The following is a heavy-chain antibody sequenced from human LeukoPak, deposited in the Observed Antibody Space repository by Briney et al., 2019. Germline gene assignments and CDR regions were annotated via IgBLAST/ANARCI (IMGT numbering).Heavy chain of an antibody. V-gene: IGHV4-34*01. CDR2: IDNSGST. CDR1: GGSFSGYY. D-gene: IGHD3-22*01. Sequence: AEPRSLTCAVCGGSFSGYYWSGSREPPGRVVWWIGNIDNSGSTNYTQSVKSRVTISVDTSKNQFFLKLNSVSAADTAVYYCARSIEVVVIKSFDYWGQGTLVTVSS. J-gene: IGHJ4*02. CDR3: ARSIEVVVIKSFDY.